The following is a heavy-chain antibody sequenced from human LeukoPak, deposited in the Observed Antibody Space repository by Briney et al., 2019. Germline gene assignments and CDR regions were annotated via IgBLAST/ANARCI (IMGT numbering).Heavy chain of an antibody. CDR2: ISSNGGST. V-gene: IGHV3-64*02. CDR1: GFTFSSYA. CDR3: ARAYSSGWSAYFDY. Sequence: PGGSLRLSCAASGFTFSSYAMHWVRQAPGKGLEYVSAISSNGGSTYYADSVKGRFTISRDNSKNTLYLQMGSLRAEDMAVYYCARAYSSGWSAYFDYWGQGTLVTVSS. D-gene: IGHD6-19*01. J-gene: IGHJ4*02.